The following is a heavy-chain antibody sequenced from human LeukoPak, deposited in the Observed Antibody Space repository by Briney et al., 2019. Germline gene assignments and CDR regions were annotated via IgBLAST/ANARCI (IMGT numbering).Heavy chain of an antibody. CDR1: GFNFGSYW. J-gene: IGHJ4*02. CDR3: ARRYFDY. V-gene: IGHV3-7*01. CDR2: IKQDGSEK. Sequence: GGSLRLSCAASGFNFGSYWTSWVRQAPGKGLEWVANIKQDGSEKYYVASVKGRFTISRDNAKNSLYLQMNSLRAEDTAVYYCARRYFDYRGQGTLVTVSS.